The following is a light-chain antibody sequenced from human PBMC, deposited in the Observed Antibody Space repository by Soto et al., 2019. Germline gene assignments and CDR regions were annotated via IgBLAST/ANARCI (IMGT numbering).Light chain of an antibody. CDR3: LQYNNWPRT. Sequence: EIVMTQSPATLSVSPGERATLSFRASQSVSSNLAWYQQKPGQAPRLLIYGASTRATGIPARFSGSGSGTEFTLTISSLQSEDFAVYYCLQYNNWPRTFGQGTRLEI. CDR1: QSVSSN. V-gene: IGKV3-15*01. J-gene: IGKJ5*01. CDR2: GAS.